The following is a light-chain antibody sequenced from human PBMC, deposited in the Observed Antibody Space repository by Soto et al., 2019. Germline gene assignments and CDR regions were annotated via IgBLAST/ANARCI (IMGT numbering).Light chain of an antibody. Sequence: EIVMTQSPATLSVSPGERAALSCRASQSVSSKLAWYRQRPGQAPRLVIYDTSTRATGVPARFSGSGSETEFTLTISSLQSEDFGVYYCQQYNDWFSITFGQGTRLEI. J-gene: IGKJ5*01. CDR3: QQYNDWFSIT. V-gene: IGKV3-15*01. CDR2: DTS. CDR1: QSVSSK.